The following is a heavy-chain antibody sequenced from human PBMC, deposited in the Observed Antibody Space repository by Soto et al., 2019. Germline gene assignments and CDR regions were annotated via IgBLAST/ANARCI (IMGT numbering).Heavy chain of an antibody. Sequence: QVQLQESGPGLVKPSQTLSLTCAVSGGSISSGGYYWSWIRQHPGKGLEWIGYIYYSGSTYYNPSLKSRVTISVDTSKNQFSLKLSSVTAADTAVYYCARRGLRFLANYFDYWGQGTLVTVSS. CDR1: GGSISSGGYY. D-gene: IGHD3-3*01. CDR3: ARRGLRFLANYFDY. V-gene: IGHV4-31*11. J-gene: IGHJ4*02. CDR2: IYYSGST.